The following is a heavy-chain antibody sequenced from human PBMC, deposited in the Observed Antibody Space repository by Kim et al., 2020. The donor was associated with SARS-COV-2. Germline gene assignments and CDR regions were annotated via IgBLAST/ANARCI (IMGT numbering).Heavy chain of an antibody. D-gene: IGHD1-20*01. CDR1: GFTFSSYA. CDR2: ISGSGGST. V-gene: IGHV3-23*01. CDR3: AKCRSLSRQLLFLRRYNWNLKGFDY. Sequence: GGSLRLSCAASGFTFSSYAMSWVRQAPGKGLEWVSAISGSGGSTYYADSVKGRFTISRDNSKNTLYLQMNSLRAEDTAVYYCAKCRSLSRQLLFLRRYNWNLKGFDYWGQGTLVTVSS. J-gene: IGHJ4*02.